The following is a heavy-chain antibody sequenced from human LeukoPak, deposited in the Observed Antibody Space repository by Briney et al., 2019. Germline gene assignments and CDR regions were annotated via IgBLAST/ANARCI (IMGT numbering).Heavy chain of an antibody. J-gene: IGHJ4*02. Sequence: PSETLSLTCTVSGGSISSYYWSWIRQPPGKGLEWIGYIYYSGSTNYNPSLKSRVTISVDTSKNQFSLKLSSVTATDTAVYYCARGHIVVVPAARGGWYFDYWGQGTLVTVSS. V-gene: IGHV4-59*01. D-gene: IGHD2-2*01. CDR3: ARGHIVVVPAARGGWYFDY. CDR2: IYYSGST. CDR1: GGSISSYY.